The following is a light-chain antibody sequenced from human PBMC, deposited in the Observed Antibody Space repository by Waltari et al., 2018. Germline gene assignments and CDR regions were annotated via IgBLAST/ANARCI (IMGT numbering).Light chain of an antibody. CDR2: LAS. CDR1: QSLLNSNGYNY. J-gene: IGKJ1*01. CDR3: QQYYNIPWT. V-gene: IGKV2-28*01. Sequence: DFVLTQSPLSLPVTPGEPASISCRSSQSLLNSNGYNYLDWYLQKPGQSPQLLIYLASNRASGVPDRFSGSGSGTDFTLTISSLQAEDVAVYYCQQYYNIPWTFGQGTKVEIK.